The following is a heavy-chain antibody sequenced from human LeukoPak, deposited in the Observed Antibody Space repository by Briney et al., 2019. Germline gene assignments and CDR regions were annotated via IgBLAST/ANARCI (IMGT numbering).Heavy chain of an antibody. CDR2: IYYSGST. Sequence: SGTLSLTCTVSGGSISSSSYYSGWLRQPPGKGLEWIGSIYYSGSTYYNPSLKSRVTMSVDTPKNQFSLKLSSVTAADTAVYYCARGRSSSSPFDYWGQGTLVTVSS. CDR1: GGSISSSSYY. D-gene: IGHD6-13*01. J-gene: IGHJ4*02. CDR3: ARGRSSSSPFDY. V-gene: IGHV4-39*07.